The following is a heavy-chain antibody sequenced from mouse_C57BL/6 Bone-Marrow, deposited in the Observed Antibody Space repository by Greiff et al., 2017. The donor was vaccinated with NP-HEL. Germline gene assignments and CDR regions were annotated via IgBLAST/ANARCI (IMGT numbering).Heavy chain of an antibody. Sequence: VQLQQSGAELVKPGASVKMSCKASGYTFTSYWITWVKQRPGQGLEWIGDIYPGSGSTNYNEKFKSKATLTVDTSSSTAYMQLSSLTSEDSAVYYCARSGYSNYDWYFDVWGTGTTVTVSS. CDR2: IYPGSGST. J-gene: IGHJ1*03. D-gene: IGHD2-5*01. V-gene: IGHV1-55*01. CDR3: ARSGYSNYDWYFDV. CDR1: GYTFTSYW.